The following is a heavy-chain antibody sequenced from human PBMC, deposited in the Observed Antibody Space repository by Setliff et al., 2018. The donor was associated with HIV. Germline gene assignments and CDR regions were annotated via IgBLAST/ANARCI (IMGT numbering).Heavy chain of an antibody. V-gene: IGHV3-20*04. J-gene: IGHJ3*02. CDR2: ITWNGGTT. Sequence: PGGSLRLSCAASGFTLDDYGMSWVRQAPGKGLEWVSGITWNGGTTNYADSVKGRFIISRDNAKNSLYLQMDSLRADDTALYYRAREGVDYVWGSYRPIDAFDIWGQGTLVTVSS. CDR1: GFTLDDYG. D-gene: IGHD3-16*02. CDR3: AREGVDYVWGSYRPIDAFDI.